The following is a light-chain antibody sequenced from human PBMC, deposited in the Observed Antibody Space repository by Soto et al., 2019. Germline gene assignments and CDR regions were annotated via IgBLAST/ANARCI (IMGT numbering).Light chain of an antibody. CDR1: QSVSSN. Sequence: EIVMTEAPATLSVCPGERATLSCRASQSVSSNLAWYQQKPGQAPRLLIYGASTRATGIPARFSGSGSGTEFTLTISSLQSEDFAVYYRQQYNNWPRTFGQGTKV. CDR2: GAS. J-gene: IGKJ1*01. CDR3: QQYNNWPRT. V-gene: IGKV3-15*01.